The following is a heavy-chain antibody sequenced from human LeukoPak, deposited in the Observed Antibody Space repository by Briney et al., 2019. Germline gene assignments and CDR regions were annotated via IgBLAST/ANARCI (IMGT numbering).Heavy chain of an antibody. CDR3: ARIGGWFGNDY. D-gene: IGHD3-10*01. V-gene: IGHV3-7*05. CDR2: IRPDGSEK. Sequence: GGSLRLSCAASGFAFSSYWMSWVRQAPGKGLEWVANIRPDGSEKDYVDSVKGRFTISRDNAKNSLDLQMNSLRAEDTALYYCARIGGWFGNDYWGQGTLITVSS. J-gene: IGHJ4*02. CDR1: GFAFSSYW.